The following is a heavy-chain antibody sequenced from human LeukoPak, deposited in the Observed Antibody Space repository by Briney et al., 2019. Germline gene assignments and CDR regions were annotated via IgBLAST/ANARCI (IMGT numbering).Heavy chain of an antibody. CDR3: ARDQKGWPHYYGIDV. Sequence: ASVKLSCKGTGGAFSSNAISWVRKAPGQGLEWMGRIIPIFGIANYAQNFQGRVTITADKSTSTAYIELSSLRSEDTAVYYCARDQKGWPHYYGIDVWGQGTTVTVSS. CDR1: GGAFSSNA. CDR2: IIPIFGIA. V-gene: IGHV1-69*04. J-gene: IGHJ6*02. D-gene: IGHD2-15*01.